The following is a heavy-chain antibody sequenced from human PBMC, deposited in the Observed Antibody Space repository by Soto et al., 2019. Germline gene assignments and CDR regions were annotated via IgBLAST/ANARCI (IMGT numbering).Heavy chain of an antibody. V-gene: IGHV1-24*01. D-gene: IGHD3-16*02. CDR3: ATEARYYDYVWGSYRYPFFDY. J-gene: IGHJ4*02. Sequence: ASVKVSCKASGVTFSSYAISWVRQAPGQGLGWMGGFDPEDGETIYAQKFQGRVTMTEDTSTDTAYMELSSLRSEDTAVYYCATEARYYDYVWGSYRYPFFDYWGQGTLVTVS. CDR2: FDPEDGET. CDR1: GVTFSSYA.